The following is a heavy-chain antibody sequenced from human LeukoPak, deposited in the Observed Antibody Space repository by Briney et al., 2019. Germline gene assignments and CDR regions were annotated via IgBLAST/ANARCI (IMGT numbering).Heavy chain of an antibody. Sequence: PGGSLRLSCTASGFTFSSHWMSWLRQAPGKGLEWVANINLDGSEKYYVDSLMGRFAVSRDNAKNSLYLQINSLRAEDTAVYFCARDSERSSSFAFDIWGQGTMVTVSS. D-gene: IGHD2-2*01. V-gene: IGHV3-7*01. CDR2: INLDGSEK. J-gene: IGHJ3*02. CDR1: GFTFSSHW. CDR3: ARDSERSSSFAFDI.